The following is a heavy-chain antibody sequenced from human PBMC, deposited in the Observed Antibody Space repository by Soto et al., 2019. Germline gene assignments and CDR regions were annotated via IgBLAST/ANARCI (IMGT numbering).Heavy chain of an antibody. CDR3: ALDTLWNTAMGVFDH. CDR1: GFSFSTSW. CDR2: INQDGSET. Sequence: GGSLRLSCVVSGFSFSTSWMGWVRQAPGNGLEWVATINQDGSETHYVDSVKGRFTISRDSAMNSVSLQMNSLRAEDTAVYYCALDTLWNTAMGVFDHWAQGTLVTVSS. J-gene: IGHJ4*02. V-gene: IGHV3-7*03. D-gene: IGHD5-18*01.